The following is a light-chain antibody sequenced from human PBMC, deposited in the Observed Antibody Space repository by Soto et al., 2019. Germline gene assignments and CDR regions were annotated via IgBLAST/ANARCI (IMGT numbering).Light chain of an antibody. J-gene: IGLJ1*01. CDR2: EVS. CDR3: SSYTSTSTYA. V-gene: IGLV2-14*01. Sequence: QSVLTQPASVSGSPGQSITISCTGTSSDVGGYNYVSWYQQYPGKAPKLMIYEVSNRPSGISNRFSGSKSGNTASLTISGLQAEDEADYYCSSYTSTSTYAFGSGTKLTVL. CDR1: SSDVGGYNY.